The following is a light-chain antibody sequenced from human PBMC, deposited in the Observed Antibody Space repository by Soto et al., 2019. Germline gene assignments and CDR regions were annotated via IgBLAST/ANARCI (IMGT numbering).Light chain of an antibody. Sequence: QSALTQPASVSESPGQSITISCTGTSSDVGGYNYVSWYQHHPGKAPKLMIYDVSNRPSGVSNRFSGSKSDNTASLTISGLQAEDEADYYCSSYTSTSTVVFGGGTKLTVL. CDR2: DVS. CDR1: SSDVGGYNY. J-gene: IGLJ2*01. CDR3: SSYTSTSTVV. V-gene: IGLV2-14*03.